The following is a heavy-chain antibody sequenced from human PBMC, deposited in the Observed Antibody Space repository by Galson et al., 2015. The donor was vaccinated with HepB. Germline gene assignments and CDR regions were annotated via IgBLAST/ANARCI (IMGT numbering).Heavy chain of an antibody. J-gene: IGHJ4*02. V-gene: IGHV3-49*03. Sequence: SLRLSCAGSGFTFSDYAINWFRQAPGKGLERVGFIRSKGYGGTTEYAASVKGRFTISRDDSKSIAYLQINSLKIEDTAVYYCARDFWSGYYKGAYWGQGTLVTVSS. D-gene: IGHD3-3*01. CDR3: ARDFWSGYYKGAY. CDR2: IRSKGYGGTT. CDR1: GFTFSDYA.